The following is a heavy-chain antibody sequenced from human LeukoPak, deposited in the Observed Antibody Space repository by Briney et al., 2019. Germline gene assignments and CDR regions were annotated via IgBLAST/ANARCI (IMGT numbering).Heavy chain of an antibody. CDR2: MNPNSGNT. CDR1: GYTFTSYD. CDR3: ARGPGELYYYYGMDV. J-gene: IGHJ6*02. Sequence: GASVKVSCKASGYTFTSYDINWVRQATGQGLEWMGWMNPNSGNTGYAQKFQGRVTMTRNTSISTAYMELSSLRSEDTAVYYCARGPGELYYYYGMDVWGQGTTVTVSS. V-gene: IGHV1-8*01. D-gene: IGHD1-26*01.